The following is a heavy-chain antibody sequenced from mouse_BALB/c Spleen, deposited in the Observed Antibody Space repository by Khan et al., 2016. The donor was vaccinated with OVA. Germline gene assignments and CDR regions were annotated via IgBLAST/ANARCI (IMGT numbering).Heavy chain of an antibody. V-gene: IGHV5-6-4*01. CDR2: ISSGGTYT. Sequence: EVELVESGGGLVKPGGSLKLSCAASGFTFSSYTMSWVRQTPEKRLEWVATISSGGTYTYYVDSVEGRFTLSRDNAKNTLYLEMTSLKSEDTAIYYCTRGGGYYGNPYAIDFWGQGTSVTVSS. J-gene: IGHJ4*01. D-gene: IGHD2-1*01. CDR3: TRGGGYYGNPYAIDF. CDR1: GFTFSSYT.